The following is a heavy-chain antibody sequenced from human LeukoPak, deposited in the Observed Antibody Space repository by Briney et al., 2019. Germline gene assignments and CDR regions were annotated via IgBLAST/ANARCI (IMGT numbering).Heavy chain of an antibody. CDR3: ARRPAYYYGSGSYSTLDY. CDR2: INHSGST. J-gene: IGHJ4*02. Sequence: SETLSLTCAVYGGSFSGYYWSWIRQPPGKGLEWIGEINHSGSTNYNPSLKSRVTISVDTSKNQFSLKLSSVTAADTAVYYCARRPAYYYGSGSYSTLDYWGQGTLVTVSS. V-gene: IGHV4-34*01. CDR1: GGSFSGYY. D-gene: IGHD3-10*01.